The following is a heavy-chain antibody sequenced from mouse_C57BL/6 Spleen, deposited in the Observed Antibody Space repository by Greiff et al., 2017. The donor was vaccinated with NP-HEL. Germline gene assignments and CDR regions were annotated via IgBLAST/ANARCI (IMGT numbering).Heavy chain of an antibody. CDR2: IDPSDSYT. Sequence: QVQLQQPGAELVMPGASVKLSCKASGYTFTSYWMHWVKQRPGQGLEWIGEIDPSDSYTNYNQKFKGKSTLTVDKSSSTAYMQLSSLTSEDSAVYYCAKNSDGYPYAMDYWGQGTSVTVSS. V-gene: IGHV1-69*01. CDR3: AKNSDGYPYAMDY. J-gene: IGHJ4*01. D-gene: IGHD2-3*01. CDR1: GYTFTSYW.